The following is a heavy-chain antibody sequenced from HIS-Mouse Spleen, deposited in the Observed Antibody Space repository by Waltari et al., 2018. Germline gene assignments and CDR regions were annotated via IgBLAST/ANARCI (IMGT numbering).Heavy chain of an antibody. Sequence: QLQLQESGPGLVKPSETLSLTCTVSGGSISSSSYYWGWIRQPPGKGLEWIGSIYYSGSTYHTPSLKSRVTISVDTSKNQFSLKLSSVTAADTAVYYCARALEYSSSWYYYYYGMDVWGQGTTVTVSS. D-gene: IGHD6-13*01. V-gene: IGHV4-39*07. CDR2: IYYSGST. CDR1: GGSISSSSYY. J-gene: IGHJ6*02. CDR3: ARALEYSSSWYYYYYGMDV.